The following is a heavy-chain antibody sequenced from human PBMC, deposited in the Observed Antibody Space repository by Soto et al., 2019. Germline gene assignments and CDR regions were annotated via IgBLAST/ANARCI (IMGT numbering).Heavy chain of an antibody. CDR3: ACSIAAAGNAFDY. V-gene: IGHV4-59*08. J-gene: IGHJ4*02. CDR2: IHYSGST. D-gene: IGHD6-13*01. CDR1: GGSISSYY. Sequence: PSETLSLTCTVSGGSISSYYWSWIRQPPGKGLEWIGYIHYSGSTNYNPSLKSRVTISVDTSKNQFSLKLGSVTAADTAVYYCACSIAAAGNAFDYWGQGTLVTVSS.